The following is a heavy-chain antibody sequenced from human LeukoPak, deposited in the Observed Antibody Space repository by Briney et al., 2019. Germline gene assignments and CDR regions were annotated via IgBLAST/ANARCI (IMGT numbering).Heavy chain of an antibody. D-gene: IGHD6-13*01. CDR2: ISGSGGNT. CDR1: GFTFSSYA. Sequence: PGGSLRLSCAASGFTFSSYAMSWVRQAPGKGLEWVSAISGSGGNTYYADSVKGRFTISRDNAKNSLYLQMNSLRAEDTAVYYCARDRSFIAAAPAPHFDPWGQGTLVTVSS. J-gene: IGHJ5*02. CDR3: ARDRSFIAAAPAPHFDP. V-gene: IGHV3-23*01.